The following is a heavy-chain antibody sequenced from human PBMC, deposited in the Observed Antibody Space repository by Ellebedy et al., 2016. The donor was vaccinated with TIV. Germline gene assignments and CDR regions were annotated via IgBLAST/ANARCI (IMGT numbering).Heavy chain of an antibody. D-gene: IGHD2-8*01. J-gene: IGHJ6*02. Sequence: GGSLRLXXAASGFTFTGYWMHWVRQTPGKGLDWVARIKGDGTTTYYADSVRGRFTISRDNSKNTLYLQMDSLRAEDTAVYYCANGFTGRFYYYGMDVWGQGTTVTVSS. CDR1: GFTFTGYW. CDR2: IKGDGTTT. V-gene: IGHV3-74*01. CDR3: ANGFTGRFYYYGMDV.